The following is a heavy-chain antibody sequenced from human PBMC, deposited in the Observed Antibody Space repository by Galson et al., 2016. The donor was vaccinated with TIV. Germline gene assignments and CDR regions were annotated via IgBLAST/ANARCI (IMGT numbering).Heavy chain of an antibody. J-gene: IGHJ4*02. CDR2: INPANGEA. Sequence: SVKVSCKASGYTFIGYVIHWVRQAPGQRLEWMGWINPANGEAQSSQRFQGKFTLTTDTSASTAYMELSSLGVEDKAVCYCARDRGGTGDFDKWGQGTLVKVSS. CDR3: ARDRGGTGDFDK. D-gene: IGHD2-8*02. V-gene: IGHV1-3*01. CDR1: GYTFIGYV.